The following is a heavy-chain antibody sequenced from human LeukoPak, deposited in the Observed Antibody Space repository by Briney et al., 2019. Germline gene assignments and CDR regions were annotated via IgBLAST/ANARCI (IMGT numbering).Heavy chain of an antibody. Sequence: GRSLRLSCAASRFTFSIYAMHCVRQAPGKGLEWVAVISYEGSNNYYAASVKGRFTISRDDSKTTVYLLMNSLRAEDTAVYYCAREVAPLYFHYGMDVWGEGTTVTVSS. CDR3: AREVAPLYFHYGMDV. CDR1: RFTFSIYA. J-gene: IGHJ6*01. D-gene: IGHD2-21*01. V-gene: IGHV3-30*03. CDR2: ISYEGSNN.